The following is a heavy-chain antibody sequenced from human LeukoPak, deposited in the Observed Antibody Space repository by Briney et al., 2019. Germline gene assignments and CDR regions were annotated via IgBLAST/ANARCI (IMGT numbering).Heavy chain of an antibody. D-gene: IGHD2-21*01. CDR1: GDTFGNYD. J-gene: IGHJ4*02. CDR3: AASAQGAFDY. Sequence: ASVKVSCKASGDTFGNYDINWVRQAPGQGLEWVGWMNPNGETTGYAPKFQGRVAMSRNTSRNTVYMELSSLRSEDTAVYYCAASAQGAFDYWGQGTLVIVSS. CDR2: MNPNGETT. V-gene: IGHV1-8*02.